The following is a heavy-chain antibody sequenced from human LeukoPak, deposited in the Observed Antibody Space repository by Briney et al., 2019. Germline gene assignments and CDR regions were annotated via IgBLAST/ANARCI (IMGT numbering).Heavy chain of an antibody. J-gene: IGHJ4*02. D-gene: IGHD6-19*01. Sequence: GGSLRLSCAASGFTFSSSWMGWARQAPGKGLEWVADIKEDGSWKHYAVSVQGRFTISRDNAKNSLYLQMNSLGAEDTGVYYCARDRGWYHADSWGQGTLVTVSS. CDR3: ARDRGWYHADS. V-gene: IGHV3-7*01. CDR2: IKEDGSWK. CDR1: GFTFSSSW.